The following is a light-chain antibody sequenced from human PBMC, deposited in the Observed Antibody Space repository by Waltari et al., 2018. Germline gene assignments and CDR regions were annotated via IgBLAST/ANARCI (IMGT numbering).Light chain of an antibody. V-gene: IGKV4-1*01. CDR3: QQYYSTLSWT. CDR1: QSVLYSSNKKNY. CDR2: WAS. Sequence: DIVMTQSPDSLAVSLGERATINCKSSQSVLYSSNKKNYLAWSQQKPGQSPKLLIYWASTRESGVPDRFSGSGSETDFTLTISNLQAEDVAVYYCQQYYSTLSWTFGQGTKVEIK. J-gene: IGKJ1*01.